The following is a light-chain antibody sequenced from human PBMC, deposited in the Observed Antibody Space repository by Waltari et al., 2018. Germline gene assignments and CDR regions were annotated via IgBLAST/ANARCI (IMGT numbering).Light chain of an antibody. V-gene: IGKV2-30*02. Sequence: DVVMTQSQSPLPVPLGQPASIPCRHIQSLVHSDGNTYLNWFHQRPGQFPRRLIYKVSNRDSGVPDRISGSGSGTDFTLKISRVEAEDVGVYYCMQATHWPALTFGRGTKVEIK. CDR1: QSLVHSDGNTY. J-gene: IGKJ4*01. CDR3: MQATHWPALT. CDR2: KVS.